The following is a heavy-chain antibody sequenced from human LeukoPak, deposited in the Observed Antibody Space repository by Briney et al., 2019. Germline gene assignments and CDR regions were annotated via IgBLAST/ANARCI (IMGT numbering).Heavy chain of an antibody. Sequence: SDPLSLMCAVCGGSFSGYYWLWLRHPPGKGREGIGEINHSGTTNDNPSLSSRVTVSVHTSKKQLSMKLSSVTAADTAVYYWARQWLVSPLFDNWGQGKLVTVS. D-gene: IGHD6-19*01. CDR3: ARQWLVSPLFDN. CDR2: INHSGTT. J-gene: IGHJ4*02. CDR1: GGSFSGYY. V-gene: IGHV4-34*01.